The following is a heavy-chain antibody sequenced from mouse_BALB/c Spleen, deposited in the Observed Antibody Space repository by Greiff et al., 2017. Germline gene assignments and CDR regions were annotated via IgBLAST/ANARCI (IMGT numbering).Heavy chain of an antibody. D-gene: IGHD3-1*01. CDR1: GYSFTSYY. CDR2: IFPGSGNT. J-gene: IGHJ3*01. CDR3: ARGTRATIFAY. Sequence: VQLQQSGPELVKPGASVKISCKASGYSFTSYYIHWVKQRPGQGLEWIGWIFPGSGNTKYNEKFKGKATLTADTSSSTAYMQLSSLTSEDSAVYFCARGTRATIFAYWGQGTLVTVSA. V-gene: IGHV1-66*01.